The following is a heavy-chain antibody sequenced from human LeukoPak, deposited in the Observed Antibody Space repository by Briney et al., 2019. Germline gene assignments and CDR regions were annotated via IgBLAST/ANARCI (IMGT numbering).Heavy chain of an antibody. D-gene: IGHD3-22*01. CDR1: GYTFTSYA. CDR3: ARDGAGIYYDSSGYYYPPLGY. CDR2: INAGNGNT. Sequence: PQASVKVSCKASGYTFTSYAMHWVRQAPGQRLEWMGWINAGNGNTKYSQKFQGRVTITRDTSASTAYMELSSLRSEDTAVYYCARDGAGIYYDSSGYYYPPLGYWGQGTLVTVSS. V-gene: IGHV1-3*01. J-gene: IGHJ4*02.